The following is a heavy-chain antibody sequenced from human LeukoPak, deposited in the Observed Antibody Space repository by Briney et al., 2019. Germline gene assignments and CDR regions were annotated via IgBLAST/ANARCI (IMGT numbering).Heavy chain of an antibody. CDR2: ISYDGSNK. V-gene: IGHV3-30*18. J-gene: IGHJ4*02. D-gene: IGHD1-7*01. Sequence: GGSLLLSCAASGFSFSSYGMHWVRQAPGKGLEWVAVISYDGSNKYYADSVKGRFTISRDNSKNTLYLQMNSLRAEDTAVYYCAKSFHNWNYEDYWGQGTLVTVSS. CDR1: GFSFSSYG. CDR3: AKSFHNWNYEDY.